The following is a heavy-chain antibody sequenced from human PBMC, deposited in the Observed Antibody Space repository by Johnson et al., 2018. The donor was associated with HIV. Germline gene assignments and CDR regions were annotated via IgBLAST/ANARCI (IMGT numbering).Heavy chain of an antibody. CDR3: ASSTVMMTDDAFDI. D-gene: IGHD4-11*01. CDR2: INQYGSEE. J-gene: IGHJ3*02. V-gene: IGHV3-7*05. Sequence: VQLVESGGGVVQPGGSLRLSCAASGFTFSSYGMHWVRQAPGKGLQWVANINQYGSEEYYVDSVKGRLNISRENAKNSMYLQMNTLNAEDTAVYYCASSTVMMTDDAFDIWGQGTVVTVSP. CDR1: GFTFSSYG.